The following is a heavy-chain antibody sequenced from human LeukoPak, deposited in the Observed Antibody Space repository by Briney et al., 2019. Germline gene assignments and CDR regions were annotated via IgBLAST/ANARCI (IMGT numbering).Heavy chain of an antibody. Sequence: SETLSLTCAVSGGSISSGGYSWSWIRQPPGKGLEWIGYIYHSGSTYYNPSLKSRVTISVDRSKNQFSLKLSSVTAADTAVYYCARDLGGWFDPWGQGTLVTVSS. J-gene: IGHJ5*02. CDR2: IYHSGST. CDR1: GGSISSGGYS. CDR3: ARDLGGWFDP. D-gene: IGHD1-26*01. V-gene: IGHV4-30-2*01.